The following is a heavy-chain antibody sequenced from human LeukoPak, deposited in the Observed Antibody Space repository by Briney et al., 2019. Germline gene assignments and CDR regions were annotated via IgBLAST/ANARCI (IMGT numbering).Heavy chain of an antibody. J-gene: IGHJ4*02. CDR1: GFTFSSYG. D-gene: IGHD6-19*01. CDR3: AKDTLGAVAAIDY. V-gene: IGHV3-30*18. Sequence: GGSLRLSCAASGFTFSSYGMHWVRQAPGKGLEWVAVISYDGSNKYYADSVKGRVTISRDNSKNTLYLQMNSLRAEDTAVYYCAKDTLGAVAAIDYWGQGTLVTVSS. CDR2: ISYDGSNK.